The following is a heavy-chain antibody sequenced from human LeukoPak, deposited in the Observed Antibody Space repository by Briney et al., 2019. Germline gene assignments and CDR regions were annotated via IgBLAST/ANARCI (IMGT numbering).Heavy chain of an antibody. V-gene: IGHV3-30*02. J-gene: IGHJ5*02. D-gene: IGHD2-2*01. CDR1: GLIFSTYG. CDR3: TRGPNCNTTSCFVLGCFDP. Sequence: PGGSLRLSCAASGLIFSTYGMHWVRQAPGKGLEWVAFIQNDGNDKYYADSVKGRFTVSRDNSKNTLSLQMNSLRAEDTAVYYCTRGPNCNTTSCFVLGCFDPWGQGTLVTVSS. CDR2: IQNDGNDK.